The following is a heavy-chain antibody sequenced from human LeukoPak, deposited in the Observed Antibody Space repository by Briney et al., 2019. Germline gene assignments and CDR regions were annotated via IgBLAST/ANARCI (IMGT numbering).Heavy chain of an antibody. V-gene: IGHV4-31*03. J-gene: IGHJ4*02. Sequence: PSQTLSLTCTVSGGSISSGGYSWSWIRQHPGKGLEWIGYIYYSGSTYYNPSLKSRVTISVDTSKNQFSLKLSSVTAADTAVYYGASRDYYDSSGAIDYWGQGTLVTVSS. CDR3: ASRDYYDSSGAIDY. D-gene: IGHD3-22*01. CDR2: IYYSGST. CDR1: GGSISSGGYS.